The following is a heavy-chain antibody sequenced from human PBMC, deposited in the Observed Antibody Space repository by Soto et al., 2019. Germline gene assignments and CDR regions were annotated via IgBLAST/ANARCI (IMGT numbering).Heavy chain of an antibody. V-gene: IGHV3-11*01. J-gene: IGHJ4*02. CDR3: ARNWERYCSSTSCYPLVDY. CDR1: GFTFSDYY. Sequence: QVQLVESGGGLVKPGGSLRLSCAASGFTFSDYYMSWIRQATGKGLEWVSYISSSGSTIYYADSVKGRFTISRDNAKNSLYLQMNSLRAEDTAVYYCARNWERYCSSTSCYPLVDYWGQVTLVTVSS. CDR2: ISSSGSTI. D-gene: IGHD2-2*01.